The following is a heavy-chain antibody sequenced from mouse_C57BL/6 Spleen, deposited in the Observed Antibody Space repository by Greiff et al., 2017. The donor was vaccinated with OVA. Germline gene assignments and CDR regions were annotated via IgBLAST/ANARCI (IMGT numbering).Heavy chain of an antibody. J-gene: IGHJ2*01. V-gene: IGHV1-80*01. Sequence: VQLQQSGAELVKPGASVKISCKASGYAFSSYWMNWVKQRPGKGLEWIGQIYPGDGDTNYNGKFKGKATLTADKSSSTAYMQLSSLTSEDSAVYFCARRDYYGSSYLDYWGQGTTLTVSS. CDR1: GYAFSSYW. CDR2: IYPGDGDT. D-gene: IGHD1-1*01. CDR3: ARRDYYGSSYLDY.